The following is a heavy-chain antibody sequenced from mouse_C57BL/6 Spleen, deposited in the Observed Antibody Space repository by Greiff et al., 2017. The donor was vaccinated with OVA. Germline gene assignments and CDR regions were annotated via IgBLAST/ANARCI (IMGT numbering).Heavy chain of an antibody. Sequence: VQLQQSGPGLVKPSQSLSLTCSVTGYSITSGYYWNWIRQFPGNKLEWMGYISYDGSNNYNPSLKNRISITRDTSKNQFFLKLNSVTTEDTATYYCARDNYYGEGYFDVWGTGTTVTVSS. J-gene: IGHJ1*03. D-gene: IGHD1-2*01. CDR3: ARDNYYGEGYFDV. V-gene: IGHV3-6*01. CDR1: GYSITSGYY. CDR2: ISYDGSN.